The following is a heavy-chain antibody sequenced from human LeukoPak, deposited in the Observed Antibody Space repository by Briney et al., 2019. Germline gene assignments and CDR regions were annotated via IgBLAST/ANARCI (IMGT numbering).Heavy chain of an antibody. CDR3: ARGIVVPARGLGAMKT. V-gene: IGHV4-30-4*08. CDR2: IYYSGST. Sequence: LRLSCAASGFTFSNYAMSWVRQAPGKGLEWIGYIYYSGSTYYNPSLKSRVTISVDTSKNQFSLKLSSVTAADTAVYYCARGIVVPARGLGAMKTWGQGTLVTVSS. J-gene: IGHJ5*02. D-gene: IGHD2-2*01. CDR1: GFTFSNYA.